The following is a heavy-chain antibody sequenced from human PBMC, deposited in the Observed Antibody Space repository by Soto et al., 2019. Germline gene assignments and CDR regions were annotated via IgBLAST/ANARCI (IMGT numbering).Heavy chain of an antibody. D-gene: IGHD4-17*01. V-gene: IGHV3-23*01. J-gene: IGHJ6*02. Sequence: GGSLRLSCTASGFTFRNYAMSWVRQPPGKGLEWVSATSGSGGSTFYADSVKGRFTISRDNSKKTLYVQMNSLRAEDTALYFSVRGRLRDDKAMDVWGQGTTVTVSS. CDR1: GFTFRNYA. CDR3: VRGRLRDDKAMDV. CDR2: TSGSGGST.